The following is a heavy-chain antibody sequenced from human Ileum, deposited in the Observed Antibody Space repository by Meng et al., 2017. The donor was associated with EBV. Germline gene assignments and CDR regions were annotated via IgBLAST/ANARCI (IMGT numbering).Heavy chain of an antibody. CDR2: ISAYNGNT. Sequence: AQLVQSGGAVTKRGASVKFHCKASGYTFTNYGITWVRQAPGQRLEGMGWISAYNGNTNYAQTLQGRLTMTTDTSTSTAYMELRSLRSDDTAVYYCARVEVGITSGDYWGQGTLVTVSS. J-gene: IGHJ4*02. D-gene: IGHD1-26*01. CDR1: GYTFTNYG. CDR3: ARVEVGITSGDY. V-gene: IGHV1-18*01.